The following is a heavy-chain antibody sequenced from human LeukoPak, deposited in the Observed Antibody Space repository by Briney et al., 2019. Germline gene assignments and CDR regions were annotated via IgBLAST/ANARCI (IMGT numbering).Heavy chain of an antibody. CDR1: GFTFSNYD. D-gene: IGHD2-2*01. V-gene: IGHV3-13*01. CDR3: ARGSCSSRSCYKRVNGLDV. CDR2: FHTAGDT. Sequence: GGSLRLSCAASGFTFSNYDMHWVRHATGKGLEWVSAFHTAGDTHYSGSVKGRFATSRETAKNSFYLQMNNLRAGDTAVYYCARGSCSSRSCYKRVNGLDVWGQGTPVTVSS. J-gene: IGHJ6*02.